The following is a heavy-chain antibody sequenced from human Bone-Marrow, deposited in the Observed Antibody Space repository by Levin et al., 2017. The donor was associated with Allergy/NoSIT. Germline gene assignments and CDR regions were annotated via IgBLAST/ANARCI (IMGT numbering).Heavy chain of an antibody. D-gene: IGHD1-1*01. CDR2: ITKSGDTT. V-gene: IGHV3-23*01. CDR1: GFTFSNYF. J-gene: IGHJ4*02. Sequence: QAGGSLRLSCVASGFTFSNYFMGWVRQAPGKGLEWVSVITKSGDTTYYAGSVKGRFTISRDNSESTLYVQMNSLRAEDTAVYYCTRWIPRGYDYFDFWGQGTLVTVSS. CDR3: TRWIPRGYDYFDF.